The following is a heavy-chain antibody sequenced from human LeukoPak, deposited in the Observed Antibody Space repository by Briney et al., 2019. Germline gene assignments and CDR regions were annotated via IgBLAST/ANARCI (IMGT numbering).Heavy chain of an antibody. CDR1: GGSISSSSYY. CDR3: ARGGGTIFGVVIIRSLDY. V-gene: IGHV4-39*01. D-gene: IGHD3-3*01. CDR2: IYYSGST. Sequence: SETLSLTCTVSGGSISSSSYYWGWIRQPPGKGLEWIGSIYYSGSTYYNPSLKSRVTISVDTSKNQFSLKLSSVTAADTAVYYCARGGGTIFGVVIIRSLDYWGQGTLVTVSS. J-gene: IGHJ4*02.